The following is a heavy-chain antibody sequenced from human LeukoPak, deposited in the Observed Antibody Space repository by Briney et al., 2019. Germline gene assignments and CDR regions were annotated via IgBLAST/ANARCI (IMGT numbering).Heavy chain of an antibody. J-gene: IGHJ4*02. Sequence: PGGSLRVSCAASGFTFSNYAMSWVRQAPGKGLEWVSYISSSSSTIYYADSLKGRFTISRDNAKKSLYLQMNSLRDEDTAVYYCARGVRYLDYWGQGTLVTVSS. V-gene: IGHV3-48*02. CDR2: ISSSSSTI. CDR3: ARGVRYLDY. CDR1: GFTFSNYA. D-gene: IGHD3-10*01.